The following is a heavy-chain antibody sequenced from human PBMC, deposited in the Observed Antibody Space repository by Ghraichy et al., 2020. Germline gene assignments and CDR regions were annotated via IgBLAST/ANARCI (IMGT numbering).Heavy chain of an antibody. D-gene: IGHD2-15*01. CDR1: GYTFTGYY. CDR2: INPNSGGT. CDR3: ARGNLGYCSGGSCYWWVIHY. J-gene: IGHJ4*02. Sequence: ASVKVSCKASGYTFTGYYMHWVRQAPGQGLEWMGRINPNSGGTNYAQKFQGRVTMTRDTSISTAYMELSRLRSDDTAVYYCARGNLGYCSGGSCYWWVIHYWGQGTLVTVSS. V-gene: IGHV1-2*06.